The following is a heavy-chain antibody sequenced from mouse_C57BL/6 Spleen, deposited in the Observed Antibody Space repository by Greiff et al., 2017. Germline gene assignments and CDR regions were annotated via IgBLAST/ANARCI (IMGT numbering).Heavy chain of an antibody. CDR2: IDPEDGGT. CDR1: GFNIKDYY. J-gene: IGHJ2*01. V-gene: IGHV14-2*01. Sequence: EVQLQQSGAELVKPGASVKLSCTASGFNIKDYYMHWVKQRTEQGLEWIGRIDPEDGGTKSAPKFQGKATITADTSSNTAYLQLSSLTSEDTAVYYCAHITTVVAGGDYWGQGTTLTVSS. CDR3: AHITTVVAGGDY. D-gene: IGHD1-1*01.